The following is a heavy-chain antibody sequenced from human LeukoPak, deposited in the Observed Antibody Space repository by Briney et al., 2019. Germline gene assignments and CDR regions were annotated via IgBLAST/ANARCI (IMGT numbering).Heavy chain of an antibody. J-gene: IGHJ5*02. Sequence: SETLSLTCTVSGGSISRYYWSWIRQPPGKGLEWIGYIYYSGSTNYNPSLKSRVTISVDTSKNQFSLKLSSVTAADTAVYYCASVAGQVKGWFDPWGQGTLVTVSS. CDR3: ASVAGQVKGWFDP. D-gene: IGHD6-13*01. CDR1: GGSISRYY. CDR2: IYYSGST. V-gene: IGHV4-59*01.